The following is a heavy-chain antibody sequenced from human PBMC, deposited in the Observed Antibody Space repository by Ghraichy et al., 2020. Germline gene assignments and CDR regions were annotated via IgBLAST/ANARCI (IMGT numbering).Heavy chain of an antibody. D-gene: IGHD6-19*01. V-gene: IGHV4-4*09. CDR3: ARKYNSGWTGWFDP. J-gene: IGHJ5*02. CDR1: GGSISTYY. CDR2: INPSGST. Sequence: SETLSLTCTISGGSISTYYWSWIRQPPGKGLEWLGDINPSGSTNYNPSLESRGSISVDTSKKELSLKLISVTAADTAVYYCARKYNSGWTGWFDPWGQGALVTVSS.